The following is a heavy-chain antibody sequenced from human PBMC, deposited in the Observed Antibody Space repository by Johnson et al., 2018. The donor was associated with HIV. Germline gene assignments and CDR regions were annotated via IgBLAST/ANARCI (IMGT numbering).Heavy chain of an antibody. Sequence: VQLVESGGGVVRPGGSLRLSCAASGFTFSSYAMSWVRQAPGKGLEWVSATTPSGGGTYYADSVKGRFTISRDNSKNTLYLQMNSLRAEDTAVYYCARDPPGRAFDVWGLGTTVTVSS. V-gene: IGHV3-23*04. J-gene: IGHJ3*01. CDR2: TTPSGGGT. CDR3: ARDPPGRAFDV. CDR1: GFTFSSYA.